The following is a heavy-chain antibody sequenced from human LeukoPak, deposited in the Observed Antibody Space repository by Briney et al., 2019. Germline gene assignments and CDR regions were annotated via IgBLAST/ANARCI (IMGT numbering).Heavy chain of an antibody. Sequence: GESLKISFKASGYSFTSYWIGWVRQMPGKGLEGMAFIYPGDSDTTYSPSFQGEVTISADKSINTAYLQWGSLKASDTAMYYCARRTAYGNFDSWGQGNLVTVSS. D-gene: IGHD4-17*01. CDR3: ARRTAYGNFDS. CDR2: IYPGDSDT. J-gene: IGHJ4*02. V-gene: IGHV5-51*01. CDR1: GYSFTSYW.